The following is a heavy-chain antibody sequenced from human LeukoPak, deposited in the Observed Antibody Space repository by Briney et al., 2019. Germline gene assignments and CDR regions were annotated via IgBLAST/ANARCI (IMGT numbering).Heavy chain of an antibody. CDR2: ISSGSSPI. J-gene: IGHJ4*02. D-gene: IGHD3-10*01. V-gene: IGHV3-48*01. CDR3: AREPSGVLGLDC. Sequence: GGSLRLSCVASGFTFSTYSMNWVRQAPGKGLEWVSYISSGSSPIYYADSLRGRFTISRDNAKNSLFLQMNSLRAEDTAVYYCAREPSGVLGLDCWGQGTLVTVSS. CDR1: GFTFSTYS.